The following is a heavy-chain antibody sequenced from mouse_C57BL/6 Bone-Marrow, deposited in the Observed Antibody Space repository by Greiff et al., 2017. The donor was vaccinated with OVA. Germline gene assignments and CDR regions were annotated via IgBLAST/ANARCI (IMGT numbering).Heavy chain of an antibody. V-gene: IGHV5-4*01. J-gene: IGHJ1*03. CDR2: ISDGGSYT. CDR3: ARDLIYYGSSPYWGFDV. D-gene: IGHD1-1*01. CDR1: GFTFSSYA. Sequence: EVHLVESGGGLVKPGGSLKLSCAASGFTFSSYAMSWVRQTPEKRLEWVATISDGGSYTYYPDNVKGRFTISRDNAKNNLYLQMSHLKSEDTAMYYCARDLIYYGSSPYWGFDVWGTGTTVTVSS.